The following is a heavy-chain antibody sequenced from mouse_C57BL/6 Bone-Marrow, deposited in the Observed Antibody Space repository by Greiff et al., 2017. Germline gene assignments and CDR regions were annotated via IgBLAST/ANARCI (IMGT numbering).Heavy chain of an antibody. CDR1: GYTFTSYW. Sequence: QVQLQQPGAELVMPGASVKLSCKASGYTFTSYWMHWVKQRPGQGLEWIGEIDPSDSYTNYNQKFKGKSTLTVDKSSSTAYMQLSSLTSEDSAVYYCARHYYSWFAYWGKVTLVTVA. J-gene: IGHJ3*01. D-gene: IGHD1-1*01. V-gene: IGHV1-69*01. CDR2: IDPSDSYT. CDR3: ARHYYSWFAY.